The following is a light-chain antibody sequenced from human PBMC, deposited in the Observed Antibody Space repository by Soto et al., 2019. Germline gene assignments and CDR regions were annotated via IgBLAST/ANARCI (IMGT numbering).Light chain of an antibody. CDR1: QSVSSSS. CDR2: GAS. V-gene: IGKV3-20*01. J-gene: IGKJ2*01. Sequence: EIVLTQSPGTLSLSPGERATLSCRASQSVSSSSLAWYQQKPGQAPRLLIYGASSRATGIPDRFSGSGSGTDFTLTISRLEPEDFAVYYCQQYGSSYTFGKGTKLEIK. CDR3: QQYGSSYT.